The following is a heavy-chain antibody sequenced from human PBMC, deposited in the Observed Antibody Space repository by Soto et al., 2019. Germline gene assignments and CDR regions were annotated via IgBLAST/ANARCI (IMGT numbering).Heavy chain of an antibody. D-gene: IGHD2-21*02. V-gene: IGHV4-59*01. CDR3: ARDLPRPHIVVVTARWAFDI. CDR2: IYYSGST. Sequence: PSETLSLTCTVSGGSISIYYWSWMRHPPGKGLEWIGYIYYSGSTNYNPSLKSRVTISVDTSKNQFSLKLSSVTAADTAVYYCARDLPRPHIVVVTARWAFDIWGQGTMVTVSS. CDR1: GGSISIYY. J-gene: IGHJ3*02.